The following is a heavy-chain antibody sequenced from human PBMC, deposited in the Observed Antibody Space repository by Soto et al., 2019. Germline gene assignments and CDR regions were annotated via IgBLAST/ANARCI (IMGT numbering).Heavy chain of an antibody. CDR1: GFTFNNAW. D-gene: IGHD3-22*01. CDR2: IKGEADGGTT. Sequence: HLVESGGGLVKPGGSLRLSCAASGFTFNNAWMSWVRQAPGKGLEWVGRIKGEADGGTTDYAALVKGRITISRDHSKDTLYLQINSLKTEDTAVYYCTTGLSNGYYNFDYWGQGTPVTVSS. J-gene: IGHJ4*02. V-gene: IGHV3-15*01. CDR3: TTGLSNGYYNFDY.